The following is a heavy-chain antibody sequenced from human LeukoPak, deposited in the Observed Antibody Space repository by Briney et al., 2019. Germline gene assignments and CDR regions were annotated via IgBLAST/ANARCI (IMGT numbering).Heavy chain of an antibody. Sequence: GGSLRLSCAASGFTFSSYSMNWVRQAPGKGLEWVSSISSSSSYIYYADSVKGRFTISRDNAKNSLYLQMNSLRAEDTAVYYCVRDRGGSYSGNWIDPWGQGTLVTVSS. CDR3: VRDRGGSYSGNWIDP. CDR2: ISSSSSYI. CDR1: GFTFSSYS. D-gene: IGHD1-26*01. J-gene: IGHJ5*02. V-gene: IGHV3-21*01.